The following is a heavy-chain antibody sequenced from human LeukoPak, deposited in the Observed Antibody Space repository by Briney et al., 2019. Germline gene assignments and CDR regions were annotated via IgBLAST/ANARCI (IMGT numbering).Heavy chain of an antibody. V-gene: IGHV3-23*01. D-gene: IGHD3-22*01. CDR3: AKASRYDSSGYYDYYYYYYMDV. J-gene: IGHJ6*03. CDR2: ISGSGGST. CDR1: GFTFSSYA. Sequence: GGSLRLSCAASGFTFSSYAMSWVRQAPGKGLEWVSAISGSGGSTYYADSVKGRFTISRDNSKNTLYLQMNSLRAEDTAVYYCAKASRYDSSGYYDYYYYYYMDVWGKGTTVTVSS.